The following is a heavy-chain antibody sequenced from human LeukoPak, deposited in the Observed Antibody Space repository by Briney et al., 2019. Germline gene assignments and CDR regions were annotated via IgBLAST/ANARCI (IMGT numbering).Heavy chain of an antibody. Sequence: ASVKVSCKASGGTYSSYAISWVRQAPGQGLEWMGWMNPNSGNTGYAQKFQGRVTMTRNTSISTAYMELSSLRSEDTAVYYCARASYYAPLQLWGQGTLVTVSS. CDR1: GGTYSSYA. D-gene: IGHD2/OR15-2a*01. V-gene: IGHV1-8*02. CDR3: ARASYYAPLQL. CDR2: MNPNSGNT. J-gene: IGHJ1*01.